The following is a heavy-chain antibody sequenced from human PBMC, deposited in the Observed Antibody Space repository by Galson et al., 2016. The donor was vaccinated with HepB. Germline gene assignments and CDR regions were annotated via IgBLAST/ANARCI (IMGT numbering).Heavy chain of an antibody. CDR3: ARARGRDTRDFDY. D-gene: IGHD3-10*01. Sequence: SLRLSCAASGFTFSDYYMSWIRQAPGKGLEWLSYITSGSTIYYADSVKGRFTIPRDNAKNSLYLQMNSLGDEDTAVYYCARARGRDTRDFDYWGQGTLVTVSS. CDR2: ITSGSTI. V-gene: IGHV3-11*01. CDR1: GFTFSDYY. J-gene: IGHJ4*02.